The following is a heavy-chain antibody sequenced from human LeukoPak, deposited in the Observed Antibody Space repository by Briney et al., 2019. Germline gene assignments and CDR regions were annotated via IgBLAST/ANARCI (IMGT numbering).Heavy chain of an antibody. J-gene: IGHJ5*02. CDR1: GDSISSGDYY. CDR2: IHYSGST. CDR3: ARGWVWFGEVPPNLDP. D-gene: IGHD3-10*01. V-gene: IGHV4-30-4*01. Sequence: PSETLSLTCTVSGDSISSGDYYWSWIRQPPGKGLEWIGYIHYSGSTYYNPSLKSRVTISVDTSKNEFSLTLSSVTAADTAVYYCARGWVWFGEVPPNLDPWGQGTLVTVSS.